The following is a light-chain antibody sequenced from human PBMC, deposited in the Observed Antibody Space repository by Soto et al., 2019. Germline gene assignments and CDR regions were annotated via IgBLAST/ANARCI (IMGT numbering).Light chain of an antibody. J-gene: IGKJ1*01. CDR2: DAS. CDR3: PKYSTAPET. Sequence: DIQMTQSPSSLSASVGDRVTITCRASQGIGNCLAWYQQKPGKVPKNLIYDASTLQSGVPSRFSGSGSGTGFTLTISSLQPEDVVTHYCPKYSTAPETSGHGTKVDIK. V-gene: IGKV1-27*01. CDR1: QGIGNC.